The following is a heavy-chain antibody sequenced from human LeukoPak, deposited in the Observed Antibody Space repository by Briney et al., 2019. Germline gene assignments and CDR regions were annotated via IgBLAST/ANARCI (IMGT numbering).Heavy chain of an antibody. CDR1: GGSISSGGYS. Sequence: SGTLSLTCAVSGGSISSGGYSWSWIRQPPGKGLEWIGYIYHSGSTYYNPSLKSRVTISVDRSKNQFSLKLSSVTAADTAVYYCARDRAGYFDYWGQGTLVTVSS. V-gene: IGHV4-30-2*01. J-gene: IGHJ4*02. CDR3: ARDRAGYFDY. CDR2: IYHSGST.